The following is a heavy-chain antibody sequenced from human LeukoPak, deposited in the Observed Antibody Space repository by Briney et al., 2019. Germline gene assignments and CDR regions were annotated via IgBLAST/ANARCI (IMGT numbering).Heavy chain of an antibody. Sequence: GGSLRLSCAASGFTFSSYGMHWVRQAPGKGLEWVAVIWYDGSNKYYADSVKGRFTISRDNSKNTLYLQMNSLRAEDTAVYYCATAREAYCGDCYPHFDYWGQGTLVTVSS. J-gene: IGHJ4*02. D-gene: IGHD2-21*01. CDR3: ATAREAYCGDCYPHFDY. V-gene: IGHV3-33*01. CDR1: GFTFSSYG. CDR2: IWYDGSNK.